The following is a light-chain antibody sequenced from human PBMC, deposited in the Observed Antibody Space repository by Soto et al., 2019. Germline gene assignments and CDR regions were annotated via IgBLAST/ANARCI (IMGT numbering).Light chain of an antibody. Sequence: AIQMTQSPSSLSASVGDRVTITCRASQDIRNDLGWYQQRPGKPPKVLIYAASNLQSGVPTRFSGSGSGTDFALTITSLQPEDFATYYCLQDYNRPYTFGQGTKLEF. J-gene: IGKJ2*01. CDR2: AAS. CDR1: QDIRND. V-gene: IGKV1-6*01. CDR3: LQDYNRPYT.